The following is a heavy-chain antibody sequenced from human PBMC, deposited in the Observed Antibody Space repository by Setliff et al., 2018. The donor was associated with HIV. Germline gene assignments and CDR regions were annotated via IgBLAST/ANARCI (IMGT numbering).Heavy chain of an antibody. Sequence: QPGGSLRLSCAASGFTFSSYGMHWVRQAPGRGLEFVANINQRGTEINYMDSVKGRFTISRDNAKNSLYLQMNSLRAEDTAVYYCANGRHQLPTHKQSYYYYDMDVWGQGTTVTVSS. V-gene: IGHV3-7*01. CDR3: ANGRHQLPTHKQSYYYYDMDV. D-gene: IGHD2-2*01. CDR2: INQRGTEI. J-gene: IGHJ6*02. CDR1: GFTFSSYG.